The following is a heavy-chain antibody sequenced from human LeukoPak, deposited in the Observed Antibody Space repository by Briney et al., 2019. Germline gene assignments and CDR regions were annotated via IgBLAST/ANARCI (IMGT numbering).Heavy chain of an antibody. D-gene: IGHD1-26*01. J-gene: IGHJ4*02. CDR3: ARTSGSYRGDFGY. CDR1: GGSISSSSYY. Sequence: ETLSLTCTVSGGSISSSSYYWGWIRQPPGKGLEWIGSIYYSGSTYYNPSLKSRVTISVDTSKNQFSLKLSSVTAADTAVYYCARTSGSYRGDFGYWGQGTLVTVSS. V-gene: IGHV4-39*07. CDR2: IYYSGST.